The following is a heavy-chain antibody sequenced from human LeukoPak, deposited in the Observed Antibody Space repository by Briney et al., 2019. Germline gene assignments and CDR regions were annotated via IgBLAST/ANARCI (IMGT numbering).Heavy chain of an antibody. CDR1: GGSISSGSYY. D-gene: IGHD5-18*01. CDR2: MYTSGST. J-gene: IGHJ4*02. Sequence: SETLSLTCTVSGGSISSGSYYWTWIRQSAGKRLEWIGRMYTSGSTKYNPSLTSRVTISADMSKNQFSLNVTSVTDADTAKYYCVRGYSYGKFDCWGQGTLVTVSS. V-gene: IGHV4-61*02. CDR3: VRGYSYGKFDC.